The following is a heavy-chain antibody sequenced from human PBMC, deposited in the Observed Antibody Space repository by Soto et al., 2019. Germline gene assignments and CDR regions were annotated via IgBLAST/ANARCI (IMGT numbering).Heavy chain of an antibody. CDR1: DFSFSGTS. Sequence: GGSLRLSCAASDFSFSGTSMNWVRQAPGKGLEWVSAISGSGGSTYYADSVKGRFTISRDNSKNTLYLQMNSLRAEDTAVYYCAKGGPGAMVRGVISWFDPWGRGTLVTVSS. J-gene: IGHJ5*02. V-gene: IGHV3-23*01. D-gene: IGHD3-10*01. CDR2: ISGSGGST. CDR3: AKGGPGAMVRGVISWFDP.